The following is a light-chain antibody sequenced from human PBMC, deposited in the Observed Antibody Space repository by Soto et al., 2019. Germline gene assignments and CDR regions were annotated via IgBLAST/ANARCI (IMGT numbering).Light chain of an antibody. J-gene: IGKJ5*01. Sequence: EMVLTQSPATLSSSVGDRATLSCRASQSVNTYLAWYQQKPGQAPRLLIYDASKGATGVPSRFSGSGSGTDFTLTISSLKPEDFAVYYCQRGSSVPPFTFGQGTKLEI. V-gene: IGKV3-11*01. CDR2: DAS. CDR3: QRGSSVPPFT. CDR1: QSVNTY.